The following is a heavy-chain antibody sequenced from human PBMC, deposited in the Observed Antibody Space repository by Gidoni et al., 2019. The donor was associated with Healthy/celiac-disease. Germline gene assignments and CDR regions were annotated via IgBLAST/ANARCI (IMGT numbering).Heavy chain of an antibody. CDR1: GGTFSSYT. V-gene: IGHV1-69*02. J-gene: IGHJ6*02. CDR3: AKTCHSGMDV. Sequence: QVQLVQSGAAVKKPGSSVEASCKASGGTFSSYTIRWVRQAPGQGLEWMGRIIPILDIANYAQTFQGRVTITADKSTSTAYMELSSLRSEDTAVYYCAKTCHSGMDVWGQGTTVTVSS. CDR2: IIPILDIA.